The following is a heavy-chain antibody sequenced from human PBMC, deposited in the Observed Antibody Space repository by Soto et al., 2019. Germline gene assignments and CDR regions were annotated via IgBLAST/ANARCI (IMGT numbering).Heavy chain of an antibody. V-gene: IGHV4-34*01. CDR1: GQSFSGHS. CDR3: ARGSGIVALPGELEDVNYDY. Sequence: QVQLQQWGAGLVKPSETLSLSCAVYGQSFSGHSWAWLRQPPGKGLEWIGEINESGSTYYNPSLKSRVTLSTDTSKNQFSLKLSSVTAADTAAYFCARGSGIVALPGELEDVNYDYWGQGTLVNVSS. CDR2: INESGST. D-gene: IGHD1-1*01. J-gene: IGHJ4*02.